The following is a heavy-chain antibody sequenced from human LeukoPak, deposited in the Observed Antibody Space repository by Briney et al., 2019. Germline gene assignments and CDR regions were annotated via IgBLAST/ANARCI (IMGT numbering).Heavy chain of an antibody. CDR1: GGSISSGGYS. CDR3: ARVSYYYDSSGYYGSHFDY. Sequence: SETLSLTCAVSGGSISSGGYSWSWIRQPPGKGLEWIGYIYHSGSTYYNPSLKSRVTISVDRSKNQFSLKLSSVTAADTAVYYCARVSYYYDSSGYYGSHFDYWGQGTLVTVSS. CDR2: IYHSGST. V-gene: IGHV4-30-2*01. D-gene: IGHD3-22*01. J-gene: IGHJ4*02.